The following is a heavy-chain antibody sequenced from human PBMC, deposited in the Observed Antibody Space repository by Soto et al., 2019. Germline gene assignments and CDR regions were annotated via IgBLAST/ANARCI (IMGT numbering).Heavy chain of an antibody. Sequence: QVQLQQWGAGPLRPLETLSLTCGVSGGSFSGYYWAWIRQSPGKGLEWFGEINDRGSINYNPSLKSRVSISVDTSKNHYSLNLRSVTAADTAVYYCARESHDILTGPPWVWYFDLWGRCTLVTVSS. CDR3: ARESHDILTGPPWVWYFDL. CDR2: INDRGSI. V-gene: IGHV4-34*01. J-gene: IGHJ2*01. CDR1: GGSFSGYY. D-gene: IGHD3-9*01.